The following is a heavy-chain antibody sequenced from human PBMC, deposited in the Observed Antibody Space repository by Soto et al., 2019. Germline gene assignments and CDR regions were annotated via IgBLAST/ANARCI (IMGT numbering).Heavy chain of an antibody. CDR3: AKRGGGYCSGGSCGGFDS. CDR1: GFTFRTYA. Sequence: EVQLLESGGGLVQPGGSLRLSCAASGFTFRTYAMSWVRQAPGKGLEWVSGISGSGSTTYYADSVKGRFTIYRDNSKNTLYLQVNSLGAEDTAVYYCAKRGGGYCSGGSCGGFDSWGQGTLVTVSS. J-gene: IGHJ4*02. CDR2: ISGSGSTT. V-gene: IGHV3-23*01. D-gene: IGHD2-15*01.